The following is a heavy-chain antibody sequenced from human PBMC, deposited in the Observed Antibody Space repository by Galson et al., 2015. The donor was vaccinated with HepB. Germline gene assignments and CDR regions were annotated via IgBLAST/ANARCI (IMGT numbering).Heavy chain of an antibody. Sequence: SLRLSCAASGFTFSSYAMSWVRQAPGKGLEWVSAISGSGGSTYYADSVKGRFTISRDNSKSTLYLQMNSLRAEDTAVYYCARRAVASKDFDYWGQGTLVTVSS. D-gene: IGHD6-19*01. CDR3: ARRAVASKDFDY. V-gene: IGHV3-23*01. J-gene: IGHJ4*02. CDR2: ISGSGGST. CDR1: GFTFSSYA.